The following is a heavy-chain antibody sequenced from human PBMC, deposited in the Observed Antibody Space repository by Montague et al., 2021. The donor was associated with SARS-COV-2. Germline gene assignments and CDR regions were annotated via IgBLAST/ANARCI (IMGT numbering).Heavy chain of an antibody. CDR2: IYYSGST. D-gene: IGHD3-3*01. V-gene: IGHV4-39*01. J-gene: IGHJ4*02. CDR3: VRGRSGYFNPLDY. CDR1: DDSISSSSYY. Sequence: SETLSLTCTVSDDSISSSSYYWAWIRQPPGKGLEWIGSIYYSGSTYYNPSLKSRLTISVDTSKEQFSLNLSSVTAADTAVFYCVRGRSGYFNPLDYWGQGTLVTVSS.